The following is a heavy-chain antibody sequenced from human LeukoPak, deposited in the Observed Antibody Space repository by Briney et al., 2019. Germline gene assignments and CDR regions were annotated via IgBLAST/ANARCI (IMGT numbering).Heavy chain of an antibody. D-gene: IGHD5-24*01. CDR2: IIPILGIA. CDR1: GGTFSSYA. CDR3: ARWVRDGHNGKNFDC. V-gene: IGHV1-69*04. Sequence: GSSVKVSCKASGGTFSSYAISWVRPAPGQGLEWMGRIIPILGIANYAQKFQGRVTITADKSTSTAYMELSSLRSEDTAVYYCARWVRDGHNGKNFDCWGQGTLVTVSS. J-gene: IGHJ4*02.